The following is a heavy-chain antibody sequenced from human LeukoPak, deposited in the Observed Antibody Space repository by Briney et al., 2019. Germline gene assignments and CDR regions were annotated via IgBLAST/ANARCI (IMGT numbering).Heavy chain of an antibody. CDR3: AKAIVSSSWSFLFDY. J-gene: IGHJ4*02. D-gene: IGHD6-13*01. CDR1: GFTFSSYA. CDR2: ISNGGGST. V-gene: IGHV3-23*01. Sequence: GGSLRLSCAASGFTFSSYAMNWVRQAPGKGLEWVSSISNGGGSTYYADSVKGRFTISRDNSKNTLYLQMNSLRAEDTAVYYCAKAIVSSSWSFLFDYWGQGTQVTVSS.